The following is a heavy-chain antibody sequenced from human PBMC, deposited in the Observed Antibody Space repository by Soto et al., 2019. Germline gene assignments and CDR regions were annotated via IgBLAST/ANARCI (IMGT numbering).Heavy chain of an antibody. D-gene: IGHD1-26*01. CDR2: ISYSGST. CDR1: GGSISSGGYY. V-gene: IGHV4-61*08. J-gene: IGHJ4*02. Sequence: ETLSLTCTVSGGSISSGGYYWSWIRQPPGKGLEWIGYISYSGSTNYNPSLKSRATISVDTSKTQFSLRLSSVTAADTAMYYCTRSAGRYGSYPGWGQGTLVTVSS. CDR3: TRSAGRYGSYPG.